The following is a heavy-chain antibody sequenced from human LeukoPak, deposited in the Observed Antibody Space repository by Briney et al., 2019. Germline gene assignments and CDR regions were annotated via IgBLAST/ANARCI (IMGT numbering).Heavy chain of an antibody. D-gene: IGHD3-10*01. CDR1: GGSITSSSHY. V-gene: IGHV4-39*01. J-gene: IGHJ6*03. CDR2: IYYSGDT. Sequence: SETLSLTCTVSGGSITSSSHYWGWIRQPPGKGLEWIGSIYYSGDTYYNPSLKSRVTISVDTSKNQFSLKLSSVTAADTAVYYCARPINYYGSGRGDYYYYMDVWGKGTTVTVSS. CDR3: ARPINYYGSGRGDYYYYMDV.